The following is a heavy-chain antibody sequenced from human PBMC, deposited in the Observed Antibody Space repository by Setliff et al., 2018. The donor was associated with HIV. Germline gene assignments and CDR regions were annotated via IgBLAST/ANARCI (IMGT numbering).Heavy chain of an antibody. CDR2: MYTDGST. J-gene: IGHJ4*01. V-gene: IGHV4-61*09. CDR3: ARDSRWLQFPYFDS. CDR1: GGSITSGNYF. D-gene: IGHD5-12*01. Sequence: PSETLSLTCTVSGGSITSGNYFWSWIRQPAGKGLEWIGHMYTDGSTNYNPSFKSRVTISADPSKNQFSLKLSSVTAADTAVYYCARDSRWLQFPYFDSWGQGTPVTVSS.